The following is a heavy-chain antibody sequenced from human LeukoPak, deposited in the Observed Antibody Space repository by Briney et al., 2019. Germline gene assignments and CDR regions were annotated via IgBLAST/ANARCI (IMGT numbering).Heavy chain of an antibody. D-gene: IGHD3-10*01. CDR3: AKYRGVRGVNDFDY. CDR2: ISGSGGST. CDR1: GFTFSSYG. J-gene: IGHJ4*02. Sequence: PGGSLRLSCAASGFTFSSYGMHWVRQAPGKGLEWVSAISGSGGSTYYADSVKGRFTISRDNSKNTLFLQMNSLRAEDTAVYYCAKYRGVRGVNDFDYWGQGTLVTVSS. V-gene: IGHV3-23*01.